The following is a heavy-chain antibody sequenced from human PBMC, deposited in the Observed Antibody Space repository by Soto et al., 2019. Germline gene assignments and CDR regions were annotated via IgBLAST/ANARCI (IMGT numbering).Heavy chain of an antibody. D-gene: IGHD3-3*01. Sequence: GSLRLSCAASGFTVSSNYMNWVRQAPGKGLEWVSVIYSGGTTYYADSVKGRFTISRDNSKNTLYLQMNSLRAEDTAIYFCAKDSYSDFWSGHYYYFDFWGQGTLVTVSS. CDR3: AKDSYSDFWSGHYYYFDF. J-gene: IGHJ4*02. CDR1: GFTVSSNY. V-gene: IGHV3-53*01. CDR2: IYSGGTT.